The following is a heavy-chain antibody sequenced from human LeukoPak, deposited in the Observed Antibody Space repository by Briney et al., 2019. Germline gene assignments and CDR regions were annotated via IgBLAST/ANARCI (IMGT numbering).Heavy chain of an antibody. Sequence: SETLSLTCAVYGGSFSGYYWSWIRQPPGKGLEWIGEINHSGSTNYNPSLKSRVTISVDTSKNQFSLKLSSVTAADTAVYYCARDGLTGPTPFDYWGQGTLVTVSS. V-gene: IGHV4-34*01. J-gene: IGHJ4*02. CDR1: GGSFSGYY. CDR3: ARDGLTGPTPFDY. D-gene: IGHD3-9*01. CDR2: INHSGST.